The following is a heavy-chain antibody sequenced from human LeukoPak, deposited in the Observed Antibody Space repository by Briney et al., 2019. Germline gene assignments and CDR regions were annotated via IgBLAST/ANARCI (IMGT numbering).Heavy chain of an antibody. J-gene: IGHJ6*02. Sequence: SETLSLTCAVDGGSFSSYYWNWIRQPQGTGMEWIGEIYHSESTRYNPYLRRRVPISVAPSKTQFSLTLSSVTAADTAVYYGARGRGGMLRGLTLNYYYYGMDVWGQGTTVTVSS. CDR3: ARGRGGMLRGLTLNYYYYGMDV. V-gene: IGHV4-34*01. D-gene: IGHD3-10*01. CDR2: IYHSEST. CDR1: GGSFSSYY.